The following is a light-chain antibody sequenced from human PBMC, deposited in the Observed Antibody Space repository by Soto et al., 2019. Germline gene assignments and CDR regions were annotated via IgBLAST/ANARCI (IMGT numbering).Light chain of an antibody. CDR3: QQYANLPIT. V-gene: IGKV1-33*01. Sequence: DIQMTQSPSSLSASVGDRVTITCQASQNINNYLNWYQQKPGRAPKLLIYDASNLEAGVPSRFRGSGSGTDFTFTISSLQPEDIATYYCQQYANLPITFGQGTRLENK. J-gene: IGKJ5*01. CDR2: DAS. CDR1: QNINNY.